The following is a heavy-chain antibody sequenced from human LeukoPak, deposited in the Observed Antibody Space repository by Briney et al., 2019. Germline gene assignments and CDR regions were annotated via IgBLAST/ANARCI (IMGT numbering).Heavy chain of an antibody. CDR3: ARVPYDYVWGSYRLGPLWY. CDR1: GGTFSSYA. CDR2: ITPIFGTA. J-gene: IGHJ4*02. Sequence: GASVKVSCKASGGTFSSYAISWVRQAPGQGLEWIGRITPIFGTANYAQKFQGRVTITTDESTSTAYMELSSLRSEDTAVYYCARVPYDYVWGSYRLGPLWYWGQGTLVTVSS. D-gene: IGHD3-16*02. V-gene: IGHV1-69*05.